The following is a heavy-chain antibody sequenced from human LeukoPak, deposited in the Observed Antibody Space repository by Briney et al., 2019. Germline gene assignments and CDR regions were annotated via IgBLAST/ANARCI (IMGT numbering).Heavy chain of an antibody. J-gene: IGHJ4*02. V-gene: IGHV3-74*01. D-gene: IGHD1-26*01. CDR1: GFTFSSYW. CDR3: ARRSSGSPPYYFDY. Sequence: GGSLRLSCAASGFTFSSYWMHWVRQAPGTGLVWVSRINSDGSTTNYADSVKGRFTISRDNAKNTLYLQMNSLRAEDTAVYYCARRSSGSPPYYFDYWGQGTLVTVSS. CDR2: INSDGSTT.